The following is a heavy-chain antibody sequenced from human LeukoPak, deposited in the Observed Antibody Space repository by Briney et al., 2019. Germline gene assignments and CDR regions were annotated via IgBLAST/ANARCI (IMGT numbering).Heavy chain of an antibody. CDR3: ATLVVPAATRSLYNWFDP. V-gene: IGHV3-30*02. J-gene: IGHJ5*02. CDR2: IRYDGSNK. D-gene: IGHD2-2*01. CDR1: GFTFSSYG. Sequence: GGSLRLSCAASGFTFSSYGMHWVRQAPGKGLEWVAFIRYDGSNKYYADSVKGRFTISRDNSKNTLYLQMNSLRAEDTAVYYCATLVVPAATRSLYNWFDPWGQGTLVTVSS.